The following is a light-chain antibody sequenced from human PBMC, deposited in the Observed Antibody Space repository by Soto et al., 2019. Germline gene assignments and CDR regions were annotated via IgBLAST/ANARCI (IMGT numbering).Light chain of an antibody. CDR1: QGISSY. Sequence: DIQLTQSPSFLSASVGDRVTITSRASQGISSYLAWYQQKPAKAPKLLXYAASTLQSGVPSRFSGSGSGTELTLTISSLQPEDFANYYCQQLNSYPPITFGPGTKVDIK. CDR2: AAS. V-gene: IGKV1-9*01. J-gene: IGKJ3*01. CDR3: QQLNSYPPIT.